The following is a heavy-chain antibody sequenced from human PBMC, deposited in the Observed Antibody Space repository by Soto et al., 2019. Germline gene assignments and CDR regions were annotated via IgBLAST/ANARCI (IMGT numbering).Heavy chain of an antibody. V-gene: IGHV3-23*01. D-gene: IGHD6-19*01. CDR2: ISGSGGST. Sequence: PGGSLRLSCAASGFTFSSYAMSWVRQAPGKGREWVSAISGSGGSTYYADSVKGRFTISRDNSKNTLYLQMNSLRAEDTAIYYCAKGKTSGWYYFGYWGQGALVTVSS. J-gene: IGHJ4*02. CDR3: AKGKTSGWYYFGY. CDR1: GFTFSSYA.